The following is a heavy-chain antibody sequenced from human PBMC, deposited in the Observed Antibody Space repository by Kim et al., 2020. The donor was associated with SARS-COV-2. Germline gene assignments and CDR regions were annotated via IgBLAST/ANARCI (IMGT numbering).Heavy chain of an antibody. CDR1: GGTFSSYA. CDR2: IIPIFGTA. V-gene: IGHV1-69*13. Sequence: SVKVSCKASGGTFSSYAISWVRQAPGQGLEWMGGIIPIFGTANYAQKFQGRVTITADESTSTAYMELSSLRSEDTAVYYCARAGTYCGGDCHIYWYFDLWGRGTLVTVSS. J-gene: IGHJ2*01. D-gene: IGHD2-21*02. CDR3: ARAGTYCGGDCHIYWYFDL.